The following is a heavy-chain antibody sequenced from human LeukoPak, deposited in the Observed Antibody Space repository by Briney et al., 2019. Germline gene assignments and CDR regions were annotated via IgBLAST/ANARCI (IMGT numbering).Heavy chain of an antibody. CDR2: ISANSGNT. CDR1: GYSFTSYG. Sequence: ASVKVSCKASGYSFTSYGISWVRQAPGQGRQWMTWISANSGNTNYAQKLQGRVNMTTDTSTSTAYMELRSLRSDDTAVYYCARDAADTVRGGDYWGQGSLVTVSS. CDR3: ARDAADTVRGGDY. V-gene: IGHV1-18*01. J-gene: IGHJ4*02. D-gene: IGHD5-18*01.